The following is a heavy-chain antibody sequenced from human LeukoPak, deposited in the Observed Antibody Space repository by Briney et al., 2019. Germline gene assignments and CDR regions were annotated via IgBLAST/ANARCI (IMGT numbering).Heavy chain of an antibody. J-gene: IGHJ4*02. CDR2: INHSGST. V-gene: IGHV4-34*01. CDR1: GGSFSGYY. D-gene: IGHD3-9*01. CDR3: ARGRPSDILTGYFTPFDY. Sequence: PSETQSLTCAVYGGSFSGYYWSWIRQPPGKGLEWIGEINHSGSTNYNPSLKSRVTISVDTSKNQFSLKLSSVTAADTAVYHCARGRPSDILTGYFTPFDYWGQGTLVTVSS.